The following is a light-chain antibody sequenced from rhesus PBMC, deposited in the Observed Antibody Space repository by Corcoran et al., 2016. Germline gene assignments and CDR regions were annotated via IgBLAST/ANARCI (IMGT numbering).Light chain of an antibody. CDR1: QSLVHSNGNTY. CDR3: MQYTHIPT. J-gene: IGKJ1*01. CDR2: KVS. Sequence: DVVMTQSPLALPITPGQPASISCRSSQSLVHSNGNTYLSWVQQKPGQPPRLLIYKVSNRYSGVPDRVRGSGAGTDYPLKISRVEAEDVGVYYCMQYTHIPTFGQGTKVEIK. V-gene: IGKV2-65*01.